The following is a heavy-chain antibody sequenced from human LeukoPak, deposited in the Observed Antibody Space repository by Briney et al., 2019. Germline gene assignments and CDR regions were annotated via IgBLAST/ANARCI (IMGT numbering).Heavy chain of an antibody. CDR3: ARARMVRGVISYFDY. J-gene: IGHJ4*02. CDR2: INPNSGGT. D-gene: IGHD3-10*01. CDR1: GYTFTGYY. Sequence: VASVKVSFKASGYTFTGYYLHWVRQAPGQGLEWMGWINPNSGGTNYAQKFQGRVTMTRDTSISTAYMELSRLRSDDTAVYYCARARMVRGVISYFDYWGQGTLVTVSS. V-gene: IGHV1-2*02.